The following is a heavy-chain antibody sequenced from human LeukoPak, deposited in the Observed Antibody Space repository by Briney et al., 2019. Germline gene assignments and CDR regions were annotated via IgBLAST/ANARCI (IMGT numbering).Heavy chain of an antibody. CDR2: ICGGGST. J-gene: IGHJ4*02. CDR3: ARGSWELLPGAFDY. V-gene: IGHV3-53*01. D-gene: IGHD1-26*01. Sequence: GGSLRLSCAASGFTVSSDYISWVRQAPGRGLEWVSLICGGGSTYYADFVRGRSTVSRDKSKNTVYLQLNSLRAEDTAVYYCARGSWELLPGAFDYWGQGNLVTVSS. CDR1: GFTVSSDY.